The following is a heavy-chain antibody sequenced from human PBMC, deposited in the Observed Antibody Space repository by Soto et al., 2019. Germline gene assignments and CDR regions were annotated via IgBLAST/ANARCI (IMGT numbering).Heavy chain of an antibody. Sequence: GGSLRLSCAASGFTYSTYTMHWVRQAPGKGLEWVAVISYDGNNKFYTPSVKGRFTISRDVFRNTLYLQMNSLRTEDTAIYYCAKLRDFVVLPAGILDYWGPGTLVTVSS. CDR3: AKLRDFVVLPAGILDY. CDR1: GFTYSTYT. V-gene: IGHV3-30*07. D-gene: IGHD2-8*01. CDR2: ISYDGNNK. J-gene: IGHJ4*02.